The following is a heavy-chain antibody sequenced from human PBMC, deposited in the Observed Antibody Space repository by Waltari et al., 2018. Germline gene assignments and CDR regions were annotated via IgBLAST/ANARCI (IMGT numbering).Heavy chain of an antibody. CDR2: IYSGGRT. D-gene: IGHD6-19*01. CDR1: GFTVSSNY. CDR3: TRDAGAVAAEGDY. J-gene: IGHJ4*02. Sequence: EVQLLESGGGLVQPGGSLRLSCAASGFTVSSNYMSWVRQAPGKGLEWVSLIYSGGRTYYADSVKGRFTIARDNSKNTLYLQMNSLRAEDTAVYYCTRDAGAVAAEGDYWGQGTLVTVSS. V-gene: IGHV3-66*01.